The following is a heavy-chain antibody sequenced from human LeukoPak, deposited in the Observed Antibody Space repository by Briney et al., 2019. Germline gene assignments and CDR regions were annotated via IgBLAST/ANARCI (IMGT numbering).Heavy chain of an antibody. CDR3: ARDHRPSYDSSAYYYPGDY. CDR1: GYTFTSYY. D-gene: IGHD3-22*01. CDR2: NNPSGGTT. V-gene: IGHV1-46*01. J-gene: IGHJ4*02. Sequence: SVKVSCKASGYTFTSYYIHWVRKPPGQGLELKTINNPSGGTTSYAQKFQGRRSMTRDTSASTVYMELSSMRSEDTAVYCCARDHRPSYDSSAYYYPGDYWGQGTLVTGSS.